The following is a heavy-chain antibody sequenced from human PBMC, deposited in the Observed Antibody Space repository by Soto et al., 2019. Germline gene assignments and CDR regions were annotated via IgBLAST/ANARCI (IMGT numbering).Heavy chain of an antibody. V-gene: IGHV3-11*01. CDR2: LSSSGSTI. CDR1: GFTFIYYY. D-gene: IGHD3-3*01. CDR3: ARDGQPTYYDFWSAKGRWFDP. Sequence: WGSLSLSCASSGFTFIYYYMSWIRQAPGKGLEWISYLSSSGSTISYADSVKGRYTISRDNAKNSLYLQMNSLRAEDTAVYYCARDGQPTYYDFWSAKGRWFDPWGQGTLVTVSS. J-gene: IGHJ5*02.